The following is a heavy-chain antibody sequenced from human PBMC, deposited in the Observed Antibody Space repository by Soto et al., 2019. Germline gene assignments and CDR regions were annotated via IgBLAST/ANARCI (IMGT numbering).Heavy chain of an antibody. CDR2: ISSSGSTI. CDR3: ARVLGSSGWKNWYFDL. Sequence: GGSLRLSCAASGFTFSDYYMGWIRQAPGKGLEWVSYISSSGSTIYYADSVKGRFTISRDNAKNSLYLQMNSLRAEDTAVYYCARVLGSSGWKNWYFDLWGRGTLVTVSS. CDR1: GFTFSDYY. D-gene: IGHD6-19*01. J-gene: IGHJ2*01. V-gene: IGHV3-11*01.